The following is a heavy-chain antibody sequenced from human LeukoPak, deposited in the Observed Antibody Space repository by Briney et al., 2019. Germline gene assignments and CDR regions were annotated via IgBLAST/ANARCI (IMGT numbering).Heavy chain of an antibody. Sequence: SETLSLTCTVSGGSISSYYWSWIRQPPGKGLEWIGYTYYSGSTNYNPSLKSRVTISVDTSKNQFSLKLSSVTAADTAVYYCARAPVRYCSGGSCSPFDYWGQGTLVTVSS. CDR2: TYYSGST. CDR1: GGSISSYY. D-gene: IGHD2-15*01. V-gene: IGHV4-59*01. CDR3: ARAPVRYCSGGSCSPFDY. J-gene: IGHJ4*02.